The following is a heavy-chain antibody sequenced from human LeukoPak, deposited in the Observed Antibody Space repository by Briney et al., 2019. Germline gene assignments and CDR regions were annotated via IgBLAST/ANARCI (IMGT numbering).Heavy chain of an antibody. Sequence: GGSLRLSCAASGFTFSSYSMNWVRQAPGKGLEWVSSISSSSSYIYYADSVKGRFTISRDNAENSLYLQMNSLRAEDTAVYYCARRLDNYGYKFDYWGQGTLVTVSS. CDR2: ISSSSSYI. CDR1: GFTFSSYS. D-gene: IGHD5-18*01. J-gene: IGHJ4*02. V-gene: IGHV3-21*06. CDR3: ARRLDNYGYKFDY.